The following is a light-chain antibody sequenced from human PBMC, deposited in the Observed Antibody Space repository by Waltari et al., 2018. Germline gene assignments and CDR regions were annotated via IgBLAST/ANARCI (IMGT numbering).Light chain of an antibody. CDR1: SSDVGSYNF. CDR3: CSYAGSYTYV. V-gene: IGLV2-11*01. J-gene: IGLJ1*01. Sequence: QSALTQPPSVSGSPGQSVTISCTGTSSDVGSYNFVSWYQPHPEKAPKLLIYDVHKRPPGVPDRFAGSKSGNTASLTISGLQGEDEADYYCCSYAGSYTYVFGTGTKVTAL. CDR2: DVH.